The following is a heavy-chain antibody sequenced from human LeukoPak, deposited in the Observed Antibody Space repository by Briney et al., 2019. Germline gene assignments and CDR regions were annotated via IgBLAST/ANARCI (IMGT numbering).Heavy chain of an antibody. V-gene: IGHV4-59*01. CDR3: ASLHVRLLTLEF. J-gene: IGHJ6*02. D-gene: IGHD3-3*01. CDR1: GAPIGLYY. CDR2: VYYTGSS. Sequence: TSETLSLTCTFSGAPIGLYYWTWIRQPPGKGLEWVGHVYYTGSSNYNSTLKSRVTMSVDASKKQLSLNLSAVTAADTAVYYCASLHVRLLTLEFWGRGTSVTVSS.